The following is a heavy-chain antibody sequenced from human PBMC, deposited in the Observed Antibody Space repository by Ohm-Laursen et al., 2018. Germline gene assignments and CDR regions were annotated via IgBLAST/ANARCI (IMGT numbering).Heavy chain of an antibody. CDR3: AKDYYDSSGYGNWFDP. V-gene: IGHV3-9*01. J-gene: IGHJ5*02. CDR1: GFSFADYA. Sequence: SLRLSCSASGFSFADYAIHWVRQAPGKGLEWVSGISWNSGSIGYADSVKGRFTISRDNAKNSLYLQMNSLRAEDTALYYCAKDYYDSSGYGNWFDPWGQGTLVTVSS. D-gene: IGHD3-22*01. CDR2: ISWNSGSI.